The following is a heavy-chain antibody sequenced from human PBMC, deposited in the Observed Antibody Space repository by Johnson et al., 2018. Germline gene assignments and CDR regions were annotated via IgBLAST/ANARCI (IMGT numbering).Heavy chain of an antibody. J-gene: IGHJ6*02. D-gene: IGHD3-3*01. CDR2: INGSGSNT. Sequence: VKLVESGGGLVKPGGSLRLSCAASGFTFSSYAMNWVRQAPGKGLEWVSPINGSGSNTYYEGSAEGRVTISRDNSRNTLYLQMHRLRAEDTATYSCAKRTGYDLWRGYYDEYCVYYGMDAWGQGTTVTVSS. CDR1: GFTFSSYA. V-gene: IGHV3-23*04. CDR3: AKRTGYDLWRGYYDEYCVYYGMDA.